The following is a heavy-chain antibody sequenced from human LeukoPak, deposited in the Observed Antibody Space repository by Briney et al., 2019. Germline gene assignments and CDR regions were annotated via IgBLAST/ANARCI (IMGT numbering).Heavy chain of an antibody. D-gene: IGHD5-18*01. CDR2: IYYSGRT. J-gene: IGHJ4*02. CDR3: AREQKYRNGYTVTELGSGYFAY. CDR1: GGSISSYY. Sequence: PSETLSLTCSVSGGSISSYYWNWIRQTPGKGLEWIGYIYYSGRTNYNPSLKSRVTISIDTSKNQFSLTLSSVTTADAAVYYCAREQKYRNGYTVTELGSGYFAYWGQGTLVTVSS. V-gene: IGHV4-59*01.